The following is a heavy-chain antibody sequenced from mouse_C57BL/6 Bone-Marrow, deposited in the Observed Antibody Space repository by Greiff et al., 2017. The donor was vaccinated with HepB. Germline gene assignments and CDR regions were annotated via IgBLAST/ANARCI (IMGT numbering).Heavy chain of an antibody. CDR1: GFTFSSYS. Sequence: EVNVVESGGGLVKPGASLKLSCAASGFTFSSYSMSWVRQNPEKRLEWVATISHGGSYTYYPNKVKGRFTISRDNAKNNLYLHMSRLTSEDTAMYYCAREPDQALYYYAMDYGGQVTSLTVP. V-gene: IGHV5-4*01. D-gene: IGHD3-2*02. J-gene: IGHJ4*01. CDR3: AREPDQALYYYAMDY. CDR2: ISHGGSYT.